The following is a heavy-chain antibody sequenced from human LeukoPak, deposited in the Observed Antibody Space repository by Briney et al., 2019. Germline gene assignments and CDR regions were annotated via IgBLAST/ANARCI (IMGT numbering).Heavy chain of an antibody. CDR2: INHSGST. D-gene: IGHD1-26*01. CDR1: GGSFSGYY. CDR3: ARGRGSYYPD. J-gene: IGHJ4*02. Sequence: SETLSLTCAVYGGSFSGYYWSWIRQPPGKGLEWIGEINHSGSTNYNSSLKSRVTISVDTSKNQFSLKLTSVTAADTAVFYCARGRGSYYPDWGQETLVTVSS. V-gene: IGHV4-34*01.